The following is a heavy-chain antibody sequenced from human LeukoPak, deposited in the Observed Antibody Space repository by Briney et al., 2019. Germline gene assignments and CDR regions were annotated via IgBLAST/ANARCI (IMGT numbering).Heavy chain of an antibody. Sequence: PGVSLRLSCAVSVVNFSSYWMSWVRQDPGKGLEGVAVTSYDGRHKYYADSVKGRFTISSDNTKNTLFLQMNSLRVEDTGVYFCSSRGGGTNPFDYWGQGTLVTVAS. D-gene: IGHD2-15*01. V-gene: IGHV3-30*03. CDR1: VVNFSSYW. CDR2: TSYDGRHK. J-gene: IGHJ4*02. CDR3: SSRGGGTNPFDY.